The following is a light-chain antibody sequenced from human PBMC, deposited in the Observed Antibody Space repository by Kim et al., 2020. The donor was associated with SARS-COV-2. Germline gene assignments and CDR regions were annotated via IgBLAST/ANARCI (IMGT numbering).Light chain of an antibody. J-gene: IGKJ1*01. Sequence: SPEERATLPCRASQTINNKLVWYQQKPGQAPRLLIYDATTRATGVPARFIGSGSETDFTLTISSLQSEDFAVYYCQQSNDWPPLTFGQGTKVDIK. CDR2: DAT. CDR1: QTINNK. V-gene: IGKV3-15*01. CDR3: QQSNDWPPLT.